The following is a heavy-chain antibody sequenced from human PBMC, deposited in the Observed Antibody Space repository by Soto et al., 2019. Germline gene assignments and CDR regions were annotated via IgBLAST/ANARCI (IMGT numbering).Heavy chain of an antibody. J-gene: IGHJ4*02. D-gene: IGHD4-4*01. CDR3: ASSILHPATSPLLF. CDR2: ISYDGSNK. Sequence: GGSLRLSCAASGFTFSSYAMHWVRQAPGKGLEWVALISYDGSNKFYADSVKGRFTISRDNSKNTLYLQMNSLRAEDTAVYYCASSILHPATSPLLFWCPGTFVTVSS. CDR1: GFTFSSYA. V-gene: IGHV3-30-3*01.